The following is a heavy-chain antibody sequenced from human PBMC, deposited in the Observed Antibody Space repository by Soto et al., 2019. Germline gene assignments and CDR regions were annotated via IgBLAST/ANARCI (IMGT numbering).Heavy chain of an antibody. J-gene: IGHJ5*02. CDR3: ARGFGRIVVVPAAPIWGIDP. CDR2: IYYSGST. V-gene: IGHV4-31*03. D-gene: IGHD2-2*01. CDR1: GGSISSGGYY. Sequence: QVQLQESGPGLVKPSQTLSLTCTVSGGSISSGGYYWSWIRQHPGKGLEWIGYIYYSGSTYYNPSPRSRVTISVDTSKNQFSLKLSSVTAADTAVYYCARGFGRIVVVPAAPIWGIDPWGQGTLVTVSS.